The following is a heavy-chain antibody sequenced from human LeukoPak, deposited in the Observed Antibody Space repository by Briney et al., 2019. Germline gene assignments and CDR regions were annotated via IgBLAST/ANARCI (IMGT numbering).Heavy chain of an antibody. J-gene: IGHJ5*02. D-gene: IGHD3-16*01. Sequence: SETLSLTCAVYGGSFSGYYWSWIRQPPGKGLEWIGEINHSGSTNYNPSLKSRVTISVDTSKNQFSLKLSSVTAADTAVYYCARAIFDYVWESSSWFDPWGQGTLVTVSS. V-gene: IGHV4-34*01. CDR3: ARAIFDYVWESSSWFDP. CDR1: GGSFSGYY. CDR2: INHSGST.